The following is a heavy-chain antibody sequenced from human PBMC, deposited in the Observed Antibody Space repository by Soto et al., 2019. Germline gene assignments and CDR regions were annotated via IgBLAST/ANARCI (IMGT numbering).Heavy chain of an antibody. CDR2: ISPYNGNI. D-gene: IGHD3-10*02. Sequence: IEWISPYNGNINYAQKLQSRVAMTTATSTSTAYMELRSRRSDDTSVYYCARGADPDCTGPFDYWGRGTLVTVSS. V-gene: IGHV1-18*01. J-gene: IGHJ4*02. CDR3: ARGADPDCTGPFDY.